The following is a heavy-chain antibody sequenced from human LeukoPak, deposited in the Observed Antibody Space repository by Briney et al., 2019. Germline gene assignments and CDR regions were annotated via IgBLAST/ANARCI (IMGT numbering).Heavy chain of an antibody. CDR2: IIPILGIA. D-gene: IGHD3-22*01. CDR1: GGTFSSCA. CDR3: ARGEIVDDAFDI. Sequence: GASVKVSCKASGGTFSSCAISWVRQAPGQGLEWMGRIIPILGIANYAQKFQGRVTITADKSTSTAYMELSSLRSEDTAVYYCARGEIVDDAFDIWGQGTMVTVSS. J-gene: IGHJ3*02. V-gene: IGHV1-69*04.